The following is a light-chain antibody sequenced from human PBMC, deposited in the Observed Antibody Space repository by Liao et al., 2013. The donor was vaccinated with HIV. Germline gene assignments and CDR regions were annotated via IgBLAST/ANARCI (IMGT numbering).Light chain of an antibody. CDR1: NIGSKA. J-gene: IGLJ2*01. V-gene: IGLV3-9*01. CDR2: RDS. Sequence: SYVLTQPPSVSVALGQTARITCGGENIGSKAVHWYQHKPGQAPVLVIYRDSKRPSGIPERFSGSNSGNTATLSISRAQAGDEADYYCQAWDSSVVFGGGTKLTVL. CDR3: QAWDSSVV.